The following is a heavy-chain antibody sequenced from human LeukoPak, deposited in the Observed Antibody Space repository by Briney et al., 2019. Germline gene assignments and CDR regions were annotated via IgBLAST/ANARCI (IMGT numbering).Heavy chain of an antibody. Sequence: SQTLSLTCTVSGGSISSGGYYWSWIRQHPGKGLEWIGYIYYSGSTYYNPSLKSRVTISVDTSKNQFSLKLSSVTAADTAVYYCARDQDGYTGMDVWGQGTTVTVSS. CDR2: IYYSGST. V-gene: IGHV4-31*03. D-gene: IGHD5-24*01. CDR3: ARDQDGYTGMDV. CDR1: GGSISSGGYY. J-gene: IGHJ6*02.